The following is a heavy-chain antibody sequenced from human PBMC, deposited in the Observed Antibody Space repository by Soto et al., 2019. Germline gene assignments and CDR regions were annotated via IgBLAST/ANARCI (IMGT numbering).Heavy chain of an antibody. CDR3: AKVPYYYDSSGYPVFDY. CDR1: GFTFSSYA. CDR2: ISGSGGST. D-gene: IGHD3-22*01. V-gene: IGHV3-23*01. J-gene: IGHJ4*02. Sequence: EVQLLESGGGLVQPGGSLRLSCAASGFTFSSYAMSWVRQAPGKGLEWVSAISGSGGSTYYADSVKGRFTISRDNSKNTLYLQMNSLRAEDTAVYYCAKVPYYYDSSGYPVFDYWGQGTLVTVSS.